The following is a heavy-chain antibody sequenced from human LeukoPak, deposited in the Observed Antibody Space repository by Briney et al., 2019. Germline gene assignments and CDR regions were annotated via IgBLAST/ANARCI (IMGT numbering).Heavy chain of an antibody. CDR3: ARVPVEENDYFDY. J-gene: IGHJ4*02. D-gene: IGHD1-1*01. CDR2: IRYDGSNK. CDR1: GFTFSSYG. Sequence: PGGSLRLSCAASGFTFSSYGMHWVRQAPGKGLEWVAFIRYDGSNKYYADSVKGRFTISRDNAKNTLYLQMNSLRAEDTAVYYCARVPVEENDYFDYWGQGTLVTVSS. V-gene: IGHV3-30*02.